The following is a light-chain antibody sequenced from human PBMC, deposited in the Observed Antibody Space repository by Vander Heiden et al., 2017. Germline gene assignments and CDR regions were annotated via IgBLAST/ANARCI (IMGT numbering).Light chain of an antibody. V-gene: IGLV1-51*01. CDR3: GAWDSSLSTGV. CDR2: YNV. CDR1: SSTLGHNY. Sequence: QSVLTQPPSVSAAPGQKVTISCSGSSSTLGHNYVPWYQQLRRTAPKILIYYNVNRPSGIPHRFSGSKSGTSATLAITVLQTGDEADYYCGAWDSSLSTGVFGGGTKLTVL. J-gene: IGLJ3*02.